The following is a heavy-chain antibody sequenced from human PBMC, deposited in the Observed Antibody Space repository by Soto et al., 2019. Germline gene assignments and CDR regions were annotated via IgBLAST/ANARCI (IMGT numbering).Heavy chain of an antibody. CDR2: LWYDVSQK. D-gene: IGHD2-2*02. CDR3: AKEVWGLYTFGRPLDN. Sequence: GGSLRLSCAVTGFNFSKFGMYWVRQAPGKGLEWVELLWYDVSQKYYTVSRQGRFTISRDNSNNTLYLQMNSLRAEDKAVYYCAKEVWGLYTFGRPLDNWGHGTLVTFSS. J-gene: IGHJ4*01. CDR1: GFNFSKFG. V-gene: IGHV3-30*02.